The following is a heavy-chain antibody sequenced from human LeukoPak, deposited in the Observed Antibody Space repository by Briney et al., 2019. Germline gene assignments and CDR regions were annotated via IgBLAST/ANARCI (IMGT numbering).Heavy chain of an antibody. CDR1: GGAIRGGIYY. CDR2: IYYSGST. Sequence: PSETLSLTCTVSGGAIRGGIYYGSWIRQPPGKGLEWIGYIYYSGSTKYNLSLKSRVTISVDTSKNQLSLKLSSVTAADTAVYYCARGEYGLFDYWGQGTLVTVSS. J-gene: IGHJ4*02. V-gene: IGHV4-61*01. CDR3: ARGEYGLFDY. D-gene: IGHD2/OR15-2a*01.